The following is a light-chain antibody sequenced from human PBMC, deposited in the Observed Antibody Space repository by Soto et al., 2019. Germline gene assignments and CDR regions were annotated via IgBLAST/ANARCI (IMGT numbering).Light chain of an antibody. J-gene: IGKJ4*02. CDR1: QSVSSN. CDR2: GAS. Sequence: EIVMTHSPATLSVSPWEIATLSCGASQSVSSNLAWYQQIPGLAPRLLIYGASTRATGIPARFSGSGSGTEFTLTISSLQSEDFAVYYCQQYNNSPGTFGGGTKVDIK. CDR3: QQYNNSPGT. V-gene: IGKV3-15*01.